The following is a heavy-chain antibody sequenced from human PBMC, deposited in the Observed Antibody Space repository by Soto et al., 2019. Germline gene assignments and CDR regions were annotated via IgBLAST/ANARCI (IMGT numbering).Heavy chain of an antibody. Sequence: QVQLVESGGGVVQPGRSLRLSCAASGFTFSSYAMHWVRQAPGKGLEWVAVISYDGSNKYYADSVKGRFTIARDNSKNTLYLQMNSLRDEDTAVYYCASTMDVRGQGTTVTVSS. CDR3: ASTMDV. CDR2: ISYDGSNK. J-gene: IGHJ6*02. CDR1: GFTFSSYA. V-gene: IGHV3-30-3*01.